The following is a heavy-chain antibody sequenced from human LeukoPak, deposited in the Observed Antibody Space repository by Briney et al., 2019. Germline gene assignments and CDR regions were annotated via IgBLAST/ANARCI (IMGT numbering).Heavy chain of an antibody. J-gene: IGHJ4*02. CDR2: IIPIFGTA. V-gene: IGHV1-69*13. D-gene: IGHD6-13*01. CDR1: GGTFNIHA. Sequence: SVKVSCKTSGGTFNIHAINWVRQAPGQGLEWMGVIIPIFGTANYAKKFVGRVTITADESTITAYMEMNSLTSEDTAVYYCSRERAAAGGGDYWGQGTLVTVSS. CDR3: SRERAAAGGGDY.